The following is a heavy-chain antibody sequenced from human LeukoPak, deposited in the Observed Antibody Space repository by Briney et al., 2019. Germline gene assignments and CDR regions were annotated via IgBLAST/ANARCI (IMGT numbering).Heavy chain of an antibody. Sequence: GGSLRLSCAASGFTFSSYAMSWVRQAPGKGLEWVSAISGSGGSTYYADSVKGRFTISRDNSKNTLYLQMNSLRAEDTAVHYCAQKFTLKWELPVWGQGTLATVSS. J-gene: IGHJ4*02. V-gene: IGHV3-23*01. D-gene: IGHD1-26*01. CDR1: GFTFSSYA. CDR3: AQKFTLKWELPV. CDR2: ISGSGGST.